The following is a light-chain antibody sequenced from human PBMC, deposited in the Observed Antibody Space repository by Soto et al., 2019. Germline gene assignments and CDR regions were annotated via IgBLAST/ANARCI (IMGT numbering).Light chain of an antibody. V-gene: IGLV1-44*01. CDR2: NNN. Sequence: QSVLTQPPSASGTPGQRVTISCSGSSSNIGSNTVNWYQQLPGSAPKLLIYNNNQRPSGVPDRFSGSESGTSASLAISGLQYEDEADYYCAAWDDSLNGVVFGGGTKLTVL. J-gene: IGLJ2*01. CDR1: SSNIGSNT. CDR3: AAWDDSLNGVV.